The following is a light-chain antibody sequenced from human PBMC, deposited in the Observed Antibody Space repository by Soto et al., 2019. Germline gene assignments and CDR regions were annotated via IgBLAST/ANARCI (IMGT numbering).Light chain of an antibody. CDR1: QSIAIY. CDR2: AAS. CDR3: QQGYSTPRT. V-gene: IGKV1-39*01. J-gene: IGKJ1*01. Sequence: DIQMTQSPSSLSASVGDRVTSTCRASQSIAIYLNWYQQKHGKAPELLIYAASSLHSGVPSRFSGSGSGTDFTLTISRLQPEEFATYFCQQGYSTPRTFGQGNKVDIK.